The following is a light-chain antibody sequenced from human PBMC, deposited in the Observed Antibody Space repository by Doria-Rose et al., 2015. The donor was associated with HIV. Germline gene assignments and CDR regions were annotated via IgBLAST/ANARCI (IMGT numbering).Light chain of an antibody. V-gene: IGKV3-20*01. Sequence: TQSPGTLSLSPGERATLSCRASQSFSSTYLAWYEQKPGQAHSHLIYDASTRATVIPDRFSASGSGTDFTLTINRLEPEDFALYYCRQYGTSWTFGQGNKVEI. CDR3: RQYGTSWT. CDR2: DAS. CDR1: QSFSSTY. J-gene: IGKJ1*01.